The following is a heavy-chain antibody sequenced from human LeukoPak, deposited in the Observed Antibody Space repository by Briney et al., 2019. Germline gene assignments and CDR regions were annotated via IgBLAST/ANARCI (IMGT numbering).Heavy chain of an antibody. V-gene: IGHV3-21*01. D-gene: IGHD3-10*01. Sequence: PGGSLRLSCAASGFTFSSYSMNWVRQAPGKGLEWVSSISSSSSYIYYADSVKGRFTISRDNAKNSLYLQMNSLRAEDTAVYYCARDGYYYDSGSYRRPRSDAFDIWGQGTMVTVSS. CDR3: ARDGYYYDSGSYRRPRSDAFDI. J-gene: IGHJ3*02. CDR1: GFTFSSYS. CDR2: ISSSSSYI.